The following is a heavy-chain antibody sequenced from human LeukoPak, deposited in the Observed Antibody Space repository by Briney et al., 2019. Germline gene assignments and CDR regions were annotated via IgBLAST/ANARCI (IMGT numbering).Heavy chain of an antibody. CDR1: GGSISSSSYY. Sequence: SETLSLTCTVSGGSISSSSYYWGWIRQPPGKGLEWIGSIYYSGSTYYNPSLKSRVTISVDTSKSQFSLKLSSVTAADTAVYYCARDYYDSSGSPYDIWGQGTMVTVSS. CDR2: IYYSGST. CDR3: ARDYYDSSGSPYDI. D-gene: IGHD3-22*01. V-gene: IGHV4-39*07. J-gene: IGHJ3*02.